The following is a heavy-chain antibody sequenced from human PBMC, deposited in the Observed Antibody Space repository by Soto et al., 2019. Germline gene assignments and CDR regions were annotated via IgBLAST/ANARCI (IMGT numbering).Heavy chain of an antibody. CDR2: VSANNGHT. J-gene: IGHJ6*02. CDR1: GFTFSNYG. CDR3: ARDIESVTAKHFFYYYAMDV. Sequence: QGQLVQSGAEVKKPGASVKLSCKASGFTFSNYGLNWVRQAPGQGLEWMGWVSANNGHTNYAQNLQGRVSMTTDTSTSTAYMELRGLTFDDTAVYYCARDIESVTAKHFFYYYAMDVWGQVTTVTVSS. D-gene: IGHD2-8*01. V-gene: IGHV1-18*01.